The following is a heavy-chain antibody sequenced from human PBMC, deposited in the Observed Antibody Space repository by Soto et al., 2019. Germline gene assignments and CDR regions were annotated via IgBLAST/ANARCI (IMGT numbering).Heavy chain of an antibody. CDR1: GYTFTSYA. V-gene: IGHV1-3*01. J-gene: IGHJ6*02. CDR3: ARGKLTVTTMRLESNYYYYYGMDV. Sequence: ASVKVSCKASGYTFTSYAMNWVRQAPGQRLEWMGWINAGNGNTKYSQKFQGRVTITADESTSTAYMELSSLRSEDTAVYYCARGKLTVTTMRLESNYYYYYGMDVWGQGTTVTVSS. D-gene: IGHD4-4*01. CDR2: INAGNGNT.